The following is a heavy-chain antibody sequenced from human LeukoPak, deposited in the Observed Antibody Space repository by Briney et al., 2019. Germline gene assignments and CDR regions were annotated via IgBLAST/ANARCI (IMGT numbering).Heavy chain of an antibody. CDR1: GGSISSGDYY. V-gene: IGHV4-30-4*01. CDR2: IYYSGST. Sequence: SETLFLTCTVSGGSISSGDYYWSWIRQPPGKGLEWIGYIYYSGSTYYNPSLKSRVTISVDTSKNQFSLKLSSVTAADTAVYYCARCLYQYWYFDLWGRGTLVTVSS. D-gene: IGHD2-2*01. CDR3: ARCLYQYWYFDL. J-gene: IGHJ2*01.